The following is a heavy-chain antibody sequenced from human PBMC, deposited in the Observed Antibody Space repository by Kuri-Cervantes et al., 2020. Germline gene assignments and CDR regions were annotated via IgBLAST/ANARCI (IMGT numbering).Heavy chain of an antibody. J-gene: IGHJ4*02. D-gene: IGHD6-19*01. Sequence: LRLSCAASGFTFSSFAMSWVRQAPGKGLEWIGYIYYSGSTYYNPSLKSRVTISVDTSKNQFSLKLSSVTAADTAVYYCASLGIAVAGTSVWGQGTLVTVSS. CDR2: IYYSGST. CDR3: ASLGIAVAGTSV. CDR1: GFTFSSFA. V-gene: IGHV4-30-4*08.